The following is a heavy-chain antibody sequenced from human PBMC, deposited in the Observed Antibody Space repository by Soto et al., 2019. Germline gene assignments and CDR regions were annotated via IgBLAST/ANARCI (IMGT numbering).Heavy chain of an antibody. V-gene: IGHV3-23*01. CDR1: GITFSSYA. D-gene: IGHD6-13*01. J-gene: IGHJ4*02. CDR3: AKMGAAAYFDS. Sequence: GGSLRLSCAASGITFSSYAFSWVRQAAGKGLEWVSGISGSGNSTYYADSVKGRFSFSRDNSKNTVYLQMNSLRAEDSAIYYCAKMGAAAYFDSWGQGTLVTVSS. CDR2: ISGSGNST.